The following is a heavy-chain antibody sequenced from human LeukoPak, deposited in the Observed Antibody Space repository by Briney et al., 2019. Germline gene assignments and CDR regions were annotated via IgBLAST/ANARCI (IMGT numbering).Heavy chain of an antibody. Sequence: SETLSLTCTVSGGSISSSSYYWGWIRQPPGKGLEWIGSIYYSGSTYYNPSLKSRVTISVDTSKNQFSLKLSSVTAADTAVYYCARGATPIRLTRGAFDIWGQGTMVTVSS. CDR2: IYYSGST. J-gene: IGHJ3*02. D-gene: IGHD2-8*01. CDR3: ARGATPIRLTRGAFDI. CDR1: GGSISSSSYY. V-gene: IGHV4-39*07.